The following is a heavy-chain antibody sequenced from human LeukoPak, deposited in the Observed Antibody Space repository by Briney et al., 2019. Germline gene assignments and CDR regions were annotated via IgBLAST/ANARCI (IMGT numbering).Heavy chain of an antibody. D-gene: IGHD6-6*01. CDR1: GFTFSSYA. CDR2: ISGSGGST. Sequence: PGGSLRLSCAASGFTFSSYAMSWVRQAPGKGLGWVSDISGSGGSTYYADSVKGRFTISRDNSKNTLYLQMNSLRAEDTAVYYCAKYSWAARPWRFDDWGQGTLVTVSS. V-gene: IGHV3-23*01. CDR3: AKYSWAARPWRFDD. J-gene: IGHJ4*01.